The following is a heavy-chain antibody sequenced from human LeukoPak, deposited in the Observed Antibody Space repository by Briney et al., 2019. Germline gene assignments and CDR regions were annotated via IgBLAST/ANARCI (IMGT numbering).Heavy chain of an antibody. V-gene: IGHV1-24*01. J-gene: IGHJ4*02. D-gene: IGHD3-9*01. CDR1: GYTLTELS. CDR3: ASILTSNFDC. Sequence: ASVKVSCKVSGYTLTELSMHWVRQAPGKGLEWMGSFDPEDRETIYAQKFQGRVLMTEDTSTDTAYMELRNLKSDDTAVYYCASILTSNFDCWGQGTLVTVSS. CDR2: FDPEDRET.